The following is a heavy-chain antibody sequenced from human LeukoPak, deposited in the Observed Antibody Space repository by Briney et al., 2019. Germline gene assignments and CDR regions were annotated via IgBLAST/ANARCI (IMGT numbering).Heavy chain of an antibody. Sequence: ASVKVSCKASGYTFTGYYMHWVRQAPGHGLEWMGWINPNSRGTNYAQKFQGRVTMTRDTSISTAYMELSRLRSDDTAVYYCARDGVGYYDSSGYYYFQHWGQGTLVTVSS. CDR2: INPNSRGT. V-gene: IGHV1-2*02. CDR1: GYTFTGYY. CDR3: ARDGVGYYDSSGYYYFQH. J-gene: IGHJ1*01. D-gene: IGHD3-22*01.